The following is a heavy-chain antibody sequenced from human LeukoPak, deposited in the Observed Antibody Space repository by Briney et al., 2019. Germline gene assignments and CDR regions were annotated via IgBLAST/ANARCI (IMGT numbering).Heavy chain of an antibody. V-gene: IGHV4-38-2*02. CDR1: GYSISSGYY. CDR3: ARGNVLLWFGELSPWFDP. Sequence: SETLSLTCTVSGYSISSGYYWGWIRQPPGKGLEWIGSIYHSGSTYYNPSLKSRVTISVDTSKNQFSLKLSSVTAADTAVYYCARGNVLLWFGELSPWFDPWGQGTLVTVSS. D-gene: IGHD3-10*01. J-gene: IGHJ5*02. CDR2: IYHSGST.